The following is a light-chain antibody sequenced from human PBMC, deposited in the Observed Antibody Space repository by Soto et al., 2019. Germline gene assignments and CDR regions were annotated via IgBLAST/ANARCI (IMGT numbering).Light chain of an antibody. CDR1: QGISSW. V-gene: IGKV1-12*01. J-gene: IGKJ2*01. Sequence: DIQMTQSPSSVSASVGDRVTITCRASQGISSWLVWYQQKPGKAPKLLIYATSSLQSGVPSRFSGSGSWTDFTLTISSLQPEYFATYYCQQANSFPYTFGQGTKLEIK. CDR3: QQANSFPYT. CDR2: ATS.